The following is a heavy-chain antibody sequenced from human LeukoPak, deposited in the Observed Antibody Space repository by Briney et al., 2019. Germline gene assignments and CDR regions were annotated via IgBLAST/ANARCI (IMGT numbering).Heavy chain of an antibody. V-gene: IGHV4-34*01. CDR2: INHSGST. CDR1: GGSFSGYY. J-gene: IGHJ1*01. D-gene: IGHD6-13*01. CDR3: AREGAGSWFGRYFQH. Sequence: SETLSLTCAVYGGSFSGYYWSWIRQPPGKGLEWIGEINHSGSTNYNPSLKSRVTISVDTSKNQFSLKLSSVTAADTAAYYCAREGAGSWFGRYFQHWGQGTLVTVSS.